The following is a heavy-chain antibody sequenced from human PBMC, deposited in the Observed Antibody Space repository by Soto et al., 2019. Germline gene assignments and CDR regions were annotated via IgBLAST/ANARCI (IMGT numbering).Heavy chain of an antibody. CDR1: GYTFTSNV. Sequence: ASVKVSCKASGYTFTSNVISWVRQAPGQGLEWMGWISADKGNTNYAQKVQGRVTMTRDTSTSTVYMELRSLRSEDTAVYFCARDRAHGFDIWGQGTMVTVSS. CDR3: ARDRAHGFDI. CDR2: ISADKGNT. J-gene: IGHJ3*02. V-gene: IGHV1-18*01.